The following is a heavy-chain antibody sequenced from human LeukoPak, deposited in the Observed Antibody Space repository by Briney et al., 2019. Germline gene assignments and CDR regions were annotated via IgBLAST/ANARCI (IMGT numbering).Heavy chain of an antibody. CDR3: AKDSQRQWLVYSYYYMDV. CDR2: IRYDGSNK. Sequence: PGGSLRLSCAASGFTFSSYGMHWVRQAPGKGLEWVAFIRYDGSNKYYADSVKGRFTISRDNSKNTLYLQMNSLSAEDTAVYYCAKDSQRQWLVYSYYYMDVWGKGTTVTVSS. J-gene: IGHJ6*03. CDR1: GFTFSSYG. D-gene: IGHD6-19*01. V-gene: IGHV3-30*02.